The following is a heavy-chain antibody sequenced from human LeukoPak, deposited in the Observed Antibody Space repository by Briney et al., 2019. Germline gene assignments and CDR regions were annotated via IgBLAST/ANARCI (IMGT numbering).Heavy chain of an antibody. D-gene: IGHD1-1*01. CDR2: INPNSGGT. J-gene: IGHJ4*02. V-gene: IGHV1-2*02. Sequence: ASVKVSCKASGYTFTGYYMHWVRQAPGQGLEWMGWINPNSGGTNYAQKFQGRVTITRDTSISTAYMELSRLRSDDTAVYYCARVPIYNWNDPIDYWGQGTLVTVSS. CDR1: GYTFTGYY. CDR3: ARVPIYNWNDPIDY.